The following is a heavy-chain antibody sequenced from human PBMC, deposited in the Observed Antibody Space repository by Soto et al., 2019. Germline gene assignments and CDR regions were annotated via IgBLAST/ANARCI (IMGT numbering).Heavy chain of an antibody. D-gene: IGHD3-3*01. CDR2: ISAGGGTT. J-gene: IGHJ6*03. V-gene: IGHV3-23*01. Sequence: GGSLRLSCAASGFTFTSYAMSWVRQAPGKGLEWLSSISAGGGTTSYADSVKGRFTISRDNSKNTLYLQMNSLRAEDTAVSSCAKLVTIFGVVGGYMDVWGKGTTVTVSS. CDR1: GFTFTSYA. CDR3: AKLVTIFGVVGGYMDV.